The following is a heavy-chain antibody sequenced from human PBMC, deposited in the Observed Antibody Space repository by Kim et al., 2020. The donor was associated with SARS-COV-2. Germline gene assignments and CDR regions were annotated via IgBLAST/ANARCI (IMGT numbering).Heavy chain of an antibody. CDR3: ARDTLLWFGELPSYYYYGMDV. CDR1: GYTFTSYY. V-gene: IGHV1-46*01. Sequence: ASVKVSCKASGYTFTSYYMHWVRQAPGQGLEWMGIINPSGGSTSYAQKFQGRVTMTRDTSTSTVYMELSSLRSEDTAVYYCARDTLLWFGELPSYYYYGMDVWGQGTTVTVSS. CDR2: INPSGGST. J-gene: IGHJ6*02. D-gene: IGHD3-10*01.